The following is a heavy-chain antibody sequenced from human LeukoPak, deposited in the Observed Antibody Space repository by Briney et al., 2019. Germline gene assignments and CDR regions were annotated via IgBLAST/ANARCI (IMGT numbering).Heavy chain of an antibody. D-gene: IGHD6-19*01. CDR3: VKRQIAVAASPFDD. Sequence: PGGSLRLSCSASGFTFSTYAMHWVRQAPGKGLEYASAISDTAVYTFYADSVKGRFTISRDNSKNTLYLQMSSLRDEDTAVYYCVKRQIAVAASPFDDWGQGTLVTVSS. V-gene: IGHV3-64D*09. CDR1: GFTFSTYA. J-gene: IGHJ4*02. CDR2: ISDTAVYT.